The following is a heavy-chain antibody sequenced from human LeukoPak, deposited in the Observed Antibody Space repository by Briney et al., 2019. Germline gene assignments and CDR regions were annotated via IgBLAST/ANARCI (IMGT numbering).Heavy chain of an antibody. CDR3: ARYYYDSSGYYYFDY. V-gene: IGHV3-11*01. D-gene: IGHD3-22*01. Sequence: GGSLRLSCAASGFNFRDYYMSWIRQAPGKGLEWGSYSSGSGSTIYYADSVKGGFNISRDNAKNSLSLQMNRLRGEETGVYLCARYYYDSSGYYYFDYWGQGTLVTVSS. CDR2: SSGSGSTI. J-gene: IGHJ4*02. CDR1: GFNFRDYY.